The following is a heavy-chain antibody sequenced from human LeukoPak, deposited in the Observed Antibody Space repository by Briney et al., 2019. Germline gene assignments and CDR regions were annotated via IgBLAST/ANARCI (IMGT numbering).Heavy chain of an antibody. V-gene: IGHV3-23*01. CDR2: IRGSGGST. CDR3: AKDRDSSGWYDY. D-gene: IGHD6-19*01. J-gene: IGHJ4*02. CDR1: GFAFSNYA. Sequence: GGSLRLSCATSGFAFSNYAMGWVCQAPGKGLEWVSAIRGSGGSTYYADSVKGRFTISRDNSKNTLSLQMNSLSAEDTAVYYCAKDRDSSGWYDYWGQGTLVTVSS.